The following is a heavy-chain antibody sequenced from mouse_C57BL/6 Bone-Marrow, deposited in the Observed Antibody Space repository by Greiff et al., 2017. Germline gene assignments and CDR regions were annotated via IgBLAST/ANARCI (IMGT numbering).Heavy chain of an antibody. J-gene: IGHJ1*03. CDR2: IYPRSGNT. Sequence: VQLQQSGAELARPGASVKLSCKASGYTFTSYGISWVKQRTGQGLEWIGEIYPRSGNTYYNEKFKGKATLTADKSSSTAYMELRSLTSDDSAVYFCARPSSYYGSSYGYFDVWGTGTTVTVSS. V-gene: IGHV1-81*01. D-gene: IGHD1-1*01. CDR1: GYTFTSYG. CDR3: ARPSSYYGSSYGYFDV.